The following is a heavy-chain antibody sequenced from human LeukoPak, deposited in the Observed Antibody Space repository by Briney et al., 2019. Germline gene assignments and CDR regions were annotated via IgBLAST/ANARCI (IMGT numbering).Heavy chain of an antibody. Sequence: SSETLSLTCAVYGGSFSGYYWSWIRQPPGKGLEWIGEINHSGSTNYNPSLKSRVTISVDTSKNHFSLKLTSVTAADTAVYYCARRSQENGMITANNWFDPWGQGTLVTVSS. V-gene: IGHV4-34*01. CDR3: ARRSQENGMITANNWFDP. J-gene: IGHJ5*02. CDR1: GGSFSGYY. D-gene: IGHD3-16*01. CDR2: INHSGST.